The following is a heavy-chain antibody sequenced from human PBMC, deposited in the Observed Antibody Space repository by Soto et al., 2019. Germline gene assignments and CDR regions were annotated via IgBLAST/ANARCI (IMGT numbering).Heavy chain of an antibody. D-gene: IGHD2-2*01. V-gene: IGHV3-23*01. CDR1: GFTFGSYA. J-gene: IGHJ6*03. Sequence: EVQLLESGGGLVQPGGSLRLSCVVSGFTFGSYAMSWVRQAREKGPEWVAILGGNGFTTYYADSVKGRFTISGDKSKSTLFLQMNSLRADDPGVYYCAKALRPSLNFFYYMDVWGRGTSVTVSS. CDR2: LGGNGFTT. CDR3: AKALRPSLNFFYYMDV.